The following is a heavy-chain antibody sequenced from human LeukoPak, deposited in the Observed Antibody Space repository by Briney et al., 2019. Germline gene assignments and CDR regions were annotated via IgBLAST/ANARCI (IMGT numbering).Heavy chain of an antibody. CDR1: GYTFTSYG. J-gene: IGHJ6*03. D-gene: IGHD3-3*01. V-gene: IGHV1-18*01. CDR3: ARVRGDYDFWSGLAYYYYMDV. CDR2: ISAYNGNT. Sequence: AASVKVSCKASGYTFTSYGISWVRQAPGQGLEWMGWISAYNGNTNYAQKLQGRVTMTTDTSTSTAYMELRSLRSDDTAVYYCARVRGDYDFWSGLAYYYYMDVWGKGTTVTVSS.